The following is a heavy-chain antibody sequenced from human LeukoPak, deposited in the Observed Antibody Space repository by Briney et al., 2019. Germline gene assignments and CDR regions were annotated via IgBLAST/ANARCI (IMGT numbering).Heavy chain of an antibody. J-gene: IGHJ5*02. CDR1: GGSISSSGYS. CDR2: IHHTGST. Sequence: SETLSLTCAVSGGSISSSGYSWSWIRQPPGKGLEWIGYIHHTGSTYYNPSLKSRVTISVDRSKNQFSLKLSSVTAADTDMYFCARTPTYCGGDCYYFDPWGQGTLVTVSS. CDR3: ARTPTYCGGDCYYFDP. D-gene: IGHD2-21*01. V-gene: IGHV4-30-2*01.